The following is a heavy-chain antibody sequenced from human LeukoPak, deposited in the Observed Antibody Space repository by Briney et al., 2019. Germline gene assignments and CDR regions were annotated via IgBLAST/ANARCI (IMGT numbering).Heavy chain of an antibody. CDR3: ARVDSLYYYYMDV. J-gene: IGHJ6*03. CDR1: GGTFSIYG. Sequence: ASVQVSSKPSGGTFSIYGISWVGQAPRQGLEWMGGIIPIFGTANYAQKFQGRVTITADESTSTAYMALSSLRSEDTAVYYCARVDSLYYYYMDVWGKGTTVTVSS. CDR2: IIPIFGTA. D-gene: IGHD2-2*03. V-gene: IGHV1-69*13.